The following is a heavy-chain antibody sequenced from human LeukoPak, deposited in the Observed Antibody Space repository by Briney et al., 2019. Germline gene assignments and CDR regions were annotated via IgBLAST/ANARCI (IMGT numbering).Heavy chain of an antibody. J-gene: IGHJ3*02. V-gene: IGHV3-23*01. CDR1: GFTFSSYA. CDR2: TSGSGGST. CDR3: AKNGYNWLVDVFDI. D-gene: IGHD5-24*01. Sequence: PGGPLTLYCAASGFTFSSYAMSWLRQAPEQGLEWVSATSGSGGSTYYADSVKGRFSISRDNSKDTLYLQMNSLRAEDTAVYYCAKNGYNWLVDVFDIWGQGTMVTVSS.